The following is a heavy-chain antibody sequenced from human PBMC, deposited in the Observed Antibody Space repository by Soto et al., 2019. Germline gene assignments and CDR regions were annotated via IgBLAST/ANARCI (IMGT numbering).Heavy chain of an antibody. CDR3: SHVLGYCSSVTCYHSVDYMDV. CDR1: GFSLNTSAVG. V-gene: IGHV2-5*02. CDR2: VYWDDDK. J-gene: IGHJ6*03. Sequence: QITLKESGPTLVKPTQTLTLTCTFSGFSLNTSAVGVGWIRQPPGKALEWLALVYWDDDKLYSPSLESRLTITEDTSKNQVVLTMTNMDPVDTATYFCSHVLGYCSSVTCYHSVDYMDVWGKGTTVTVSS. D-gene: IGHD2-15*01.